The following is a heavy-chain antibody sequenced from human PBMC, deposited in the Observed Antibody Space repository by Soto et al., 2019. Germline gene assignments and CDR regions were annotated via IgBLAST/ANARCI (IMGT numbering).Heavy chain of an antibody. V-gene: IGHV4-59*08. CDR1: GGSISSYY. CDR2: IYYSGST. D-gene: IGHD4-17*01. J-gene: IGHJ4*02. Sequence: QVQLQESGPGLVKPSETLSLTCTVSGGSISSYYWSWIRQPPGKGLEWIGYIYYSGSTNYKPSLKSRVTISVDTSKNQFSLKLSSVPAADTAVYYCARRYGALFDYWGQGTLVTVSS. CDR3: ARRYGALFDY.